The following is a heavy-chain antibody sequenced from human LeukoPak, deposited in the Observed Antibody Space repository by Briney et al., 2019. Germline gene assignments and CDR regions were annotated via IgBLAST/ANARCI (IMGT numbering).Heavy chain of an antibody. CDR2: IYYSGST. V-gene: IGHV4-30-4*08. D-gene: IGHD2-2*01. J-gene: IGHJ4*02. Sequence: SETLSLTCTVSGGSISSGDYYWSWIRQPPGKGLEWIGYIYYSGSTYYNPSLKSRVTISVDTSKNQFSLKLSSVTAADTAVYHCARELSVVVPAATFDYFDYWGQGTLVTVSS. CDR3: ARELSVVVPAATFDYFDY. CDR1: GGSISSGDYY.